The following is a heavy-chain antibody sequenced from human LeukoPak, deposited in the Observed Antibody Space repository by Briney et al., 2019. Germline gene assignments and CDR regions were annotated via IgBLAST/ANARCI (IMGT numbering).Heavy chain of an antibody. CDR1: GFTFSSYG. CDR3: AGLGTNFDY. V-gene: IGHV3-30*03. Sequence: GGSLRLSCAASGFTFSSYGMHWVRQVPGKGLEWVAVISYDGSNKYYADSVKGRFTISRDNSKNTLYLQMNSLRAEDTAVYYCAGLGTNFDYWGQGTLVTVSS. D-gene: IGHD1-1*01. CDR2: ISYDGSNK. J-gene: IGHJ4*02.